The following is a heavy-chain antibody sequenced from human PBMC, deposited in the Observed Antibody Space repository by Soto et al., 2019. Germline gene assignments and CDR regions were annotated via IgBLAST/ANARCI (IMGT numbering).Heavy chain of an antibody. Sequence: GGSLRLSCAASGFTFSSYGMHWVRQAPGKGLEWVAVIWNDGSNKNYADSVKGRFTISRDNAHNSLYLQMNSLRAEDTAVYYCATYTGSYYHYGMDVWGQGTTVTVSS. CDR3: ATYTGSYYHYGMDV. D-gene: IGHD5-12*01. CDR1: GFTFSSYG. V-gene: IGHV3-33*03. J-gene: IGHJ6*02. CDR2: IWNDGSNK.